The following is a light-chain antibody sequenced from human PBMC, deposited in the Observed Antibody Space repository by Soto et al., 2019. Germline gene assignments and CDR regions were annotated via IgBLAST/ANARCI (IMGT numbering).Light chain of an antibody. V-gene: IGKV4-1*01. J-gene: IGKJ1*01. CDR3: QHYNSYSEA. Sequence: DIVMTQSPDSLAVSLGERATINCKSSQSVLYSSNNRNYLAWYQKKPGQPPKLLIYWASTRESGVPDRFSGSGSGTDFTLTISSLQAEDVAVYYCQHYNSYSEAFGQGTKVELK. CDR2: WAS. CDR1: QSVLYSSNNRNY.